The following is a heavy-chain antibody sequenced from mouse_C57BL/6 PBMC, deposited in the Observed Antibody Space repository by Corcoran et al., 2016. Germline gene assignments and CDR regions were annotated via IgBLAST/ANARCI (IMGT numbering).Heavy chain of an antibody. CDR3: ARSGSSGPGFAY. CDR1: GYTFTSYW. Sequence: QVQLQQPGAELVKPGASVKMSCKASGYTFTSYWITWVKQRPGQGLEWIGDIYPGSGSTNYNEKFKSKATLTVDTSSSTAYMQLSSLTSEDSAVYYCARSGSSGPGFAYWGQGTLVTVSA. D-gene: IGHD3-2*02. J-gene: IGHJ3*01. V-gene: IGHV1-55*01. CDR2: IYPGSGST.